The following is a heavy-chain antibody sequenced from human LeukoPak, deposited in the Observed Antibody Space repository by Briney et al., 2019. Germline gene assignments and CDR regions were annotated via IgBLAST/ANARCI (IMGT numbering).Heavy chain of an antibody. CDR3: ARGGFNRFDP. V-gene: IGHV4-34*01. J-gene: IGHJ5*02. CDR2: INHSGGT. Sequence: PETPCLTCAVYGGSFSGYYWSWLRQPPGKGLEWIGEINHSGGTNYNPSLKSRVTISVDTSKNQFSLKLSYVTAADTAVYYCARGGFNRFDPWGQGALVT. CDR1: GGSFSGYY.